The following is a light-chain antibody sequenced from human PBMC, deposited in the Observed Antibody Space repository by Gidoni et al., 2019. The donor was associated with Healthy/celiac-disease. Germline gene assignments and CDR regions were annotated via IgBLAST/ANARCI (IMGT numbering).Light chain of an antibody. CDR3: QQYNSYSAIT. CDR1: QSISSW. V-gene: IGKV1-5*03. J-gene: IGKJ4*01. CDR2: KAS. Sequence: DIQMTQSPSTLSASAGDRVTITCRASQSISSWLAWYQQKPGKAPKLLIYKASSLESGVPSRFSGSGAGTEFTLTISSLQPDDFATYYCQQYNSYSAITFGGGTKVEIK.